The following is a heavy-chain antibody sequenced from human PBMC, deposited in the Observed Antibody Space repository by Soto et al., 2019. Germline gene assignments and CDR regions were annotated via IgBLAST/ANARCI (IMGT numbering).Heavy chain of an antibody. CDR3: ATAAYSSSWPYYFDY. Sequence: GASVKVSCKVSGYTLTELSMHWVRQAPGKGLEWMGGFDPEDGETIYAQKFQGRVTMTEDTSTDTAYMELSSLRSEDTALYYCATAAYSSSWPYYFDYWGQGTLVTVSS. J-gene: IGHJ4*02. CDR1: GYTLTELS. V-gene: IGHV1-24*01. CDR2: FDPEDGET. D-gene: IGHD6-13*01.